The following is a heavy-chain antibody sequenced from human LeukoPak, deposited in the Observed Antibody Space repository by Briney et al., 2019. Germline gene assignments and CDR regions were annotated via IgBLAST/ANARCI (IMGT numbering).Heavy chain of an antibody. V-gene: IGHV3-21*01. CDR3: ARDTVLGNDY. CDR2: ISSSSSYI. CDR1: GFTFSSYA. D-gene: IGHD4-17*01. J-gene: IGHJ4*02. Sequence: GGSLRLSCAASGFTFSSYAMNWVRQAPGKGLEWVSSISSSSSYIYYADSVKGRFTIPRDNAKNSLYLQMNSLRAEDTAVYYCARDTVLGNDYWGQGTLVTVSS.